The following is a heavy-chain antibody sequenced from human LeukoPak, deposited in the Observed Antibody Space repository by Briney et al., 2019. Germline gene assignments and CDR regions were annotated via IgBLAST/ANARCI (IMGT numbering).Heavy chain of an antibody. J-gene: IGHJ5*02. Sequence: PGGSLRLSCAASGFSFSSYAMSWVRQAPGKGLEWVSAISGSGGSTYYADSVKGRFTISRDNSKNTLYLHMNSLTAEDTAVYYCAKTLRQQLVNWFDPWGQGTLVTVSS. CDR2: ISGSGGST. D-gene: IGHD6-13*01. CDR1: GFSFSSYA. V-gene: IGHV3-23*01. CDR3: AKTLRQQLVNWFDP.